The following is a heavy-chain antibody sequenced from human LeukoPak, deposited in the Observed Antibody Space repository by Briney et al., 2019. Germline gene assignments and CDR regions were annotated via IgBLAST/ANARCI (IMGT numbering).Heavy chain of an antibody. CDR3: ARDFIGESGSSGY. V-gene: IGHV3-21*01. D-gene: IGHD6-25*01. CDR2: ISPSGHSV. J-gene: IGHJ4*02. Sequence: AGGSLRLSCAASGFTFSSYTMNWVRQAPGKGLEFVSSISPSGHSVTYADSVKGRFSLSRDNAKNSLSLQMNSLRAGDTGVYYCARDFIGESGSSGYWGQGALVTVSS. CDR1: GFTFSSYT.